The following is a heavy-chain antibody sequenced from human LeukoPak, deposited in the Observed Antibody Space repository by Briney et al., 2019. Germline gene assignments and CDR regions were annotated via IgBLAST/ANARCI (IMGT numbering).Heavy chain of an antibody. CDR3: ARDRVVSGRFGEVAP. D-gene: IGHD3-10*01. Sequence: GGSLRLSCAASGFTFSSYSMNWVRQAPGKGLEWVSFISSSSTYIYYADSVKGRFTISRDDAKSSLYLQMSSLRADDTAVYYCARDRVVSGRFGEVAPWGQGTLVTVSS. J-gene: IGHJ5*02. CDR2: ISSSSTYI. V-gene: IGHV3-21*01. CDR1: GFTFSSYS.